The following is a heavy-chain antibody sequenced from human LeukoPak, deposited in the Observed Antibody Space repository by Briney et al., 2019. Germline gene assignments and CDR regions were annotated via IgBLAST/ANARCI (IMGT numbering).Heavy chain of an antibody. CDR2: INWNGGST. V-gene: IGHV3-20*04. J-gene: IGHJ4*02. CDR3: ARERSGSGSYHLDY. CDR1: GFTFDDYG. Sequence: GGSLRLSCAASGFTFDDYGMSWVRQAPGKGMEWVSGINWNGGSTGYADSVKGRFTISRDNAKNSLYLKMNSLRAEDTALYYCARERSGSGSYHLDYWGQGTLVTVSS. D-gene: IGHD1-26*01.